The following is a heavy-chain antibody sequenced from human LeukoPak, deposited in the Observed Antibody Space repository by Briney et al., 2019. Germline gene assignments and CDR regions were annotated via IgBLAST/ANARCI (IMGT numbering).Heavy chain of an antibody. D-gene: IGHD5-24*01. J-gene: IGHJ4*02. CDR3: ARMGPLMATIHQSLDY. V-gene: IGHV5-51*01. CDR2: IYPGDSDT. Sequence: GESLKISCKGSGYNFTIYWIGWVRQMPGKGLEWMGIIYPGDSDTRYSPSFQGQVTISADKSISTAYLQWSSLKASDTAMYYCARMGPLMATIHQSLDYWGQGTLVTVSS. CDR1: GYNFTIYW.